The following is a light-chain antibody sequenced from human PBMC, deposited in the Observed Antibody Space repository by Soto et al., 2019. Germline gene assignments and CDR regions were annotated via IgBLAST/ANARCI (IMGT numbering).Light chain of an antibody. CDR1: QSVRNNY. Sequence: ENVLTQSPGTLSLSPGERATLSSRASQSVRNNYLAWYQQRPGQAPRLLIYAASSRATGIPDRFSGSGSGTDFTLTISRLEPEDFAVYYCQQYGTSPRTFGQGTKVDIK. V-gene: IGKV3-20*01. CDR3: QQYGTSPRT. CDR2: AAS. J-gene: IGKJ1*01.